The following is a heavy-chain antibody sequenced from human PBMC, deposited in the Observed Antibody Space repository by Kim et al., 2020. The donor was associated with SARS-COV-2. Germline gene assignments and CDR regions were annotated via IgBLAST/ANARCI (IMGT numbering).Heavy chain of an antibody. V-gene: IGHV3-74*01. CDR2: GNST. J-gene: IGHJ4*02. Sequence: GNSTGYAAPVKRRFTISRDNAKNTLYLQRNSLRLEDTAVYYCARGYGSGTNYWGQGTLVTVST. D-gene: IGHD3-10*01. CDR3: ARGYGSGTNY.